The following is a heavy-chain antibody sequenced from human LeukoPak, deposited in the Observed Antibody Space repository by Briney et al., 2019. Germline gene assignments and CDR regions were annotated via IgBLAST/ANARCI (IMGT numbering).Heavy chain of an antibody. J-gene: IGHJ3*02. CDR1: GFTFSSYT. Sequence: GGSLRLSCAASGFTFSSYTMNWVRQAPGKGLEWVSAISGSGVGTYYADSVKGRFTISRDNSWNTLYLQMNSLRAEDTAVYYCAKDQVISGSEASDIWGQGTMVTVSS. D-gene: IGHD2-21*01. CDR3: AKDQVISGSEASDI. CDR2: ISGSGVGT. V-gene: IGHV3-23*01.